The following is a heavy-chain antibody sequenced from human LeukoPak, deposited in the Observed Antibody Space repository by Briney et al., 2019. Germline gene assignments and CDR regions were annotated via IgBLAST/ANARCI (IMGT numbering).Heavy chain of an antibody. CDR2: INHSGST. CDR3: AKHRGRDGYNSHY. D-gene: IGHD5-24*01. Sequence: SETLSLTCAVYGGSFSGYYWSWIRQPPGKGLEWIGEINHSGSTYYNPSLKSRVTMSVDTTKNQFSLKLTSVTAADTAVYYCAKHRGRDGYNSHYWGQGTLVTVSS. V-gene: IGHV4-34*01. J-gene: IGHJ4*02. CDR1: GGSFSGYY.